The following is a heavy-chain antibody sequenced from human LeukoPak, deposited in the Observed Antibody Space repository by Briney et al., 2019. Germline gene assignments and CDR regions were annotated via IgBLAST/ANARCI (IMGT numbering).Heavy chain of an antibody. CDR3: ARPPSGSSGLIGYFDL. J-gene: IGHJ2*01. D-gene: IGHD6-19*01. CDR2: IYPGDSDT. V-gene: IGHV5-51*01. Sequence: GGSLKISCKGSGYSFTSYWIGWVRQMPGKGLEWMGIIYPGDSDTRCSPSFQGQVTISADKSISTAYLQWSSLKASDTAMYYCARPPSGSSGLIGYFDLWGRGTLVTVSS. CDR1: GYSFTSYW.